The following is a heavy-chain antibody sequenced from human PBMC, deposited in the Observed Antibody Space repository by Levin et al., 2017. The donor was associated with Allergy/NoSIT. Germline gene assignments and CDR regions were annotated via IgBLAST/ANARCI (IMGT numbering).Heavy chain of an antibody. CDR3: AKSIAYYDFWSGYSRGDYYYGMDV. CDR1: GFTFDDYA. J-gene: IGHJ6*02. CDR2: ISWNSGSI. Sequence: GGSLRLSCAASGFTFDDYAMHWVRQAPGKGLEWVSGISWNSGSIGYADSVKGRFTISRDNAKNSLYLQMNSLRAEDTALYYCAKSIAYYDFWSGYSRGDYYYGMDVWGQGTTVTVSS. D-gene: IGHD3-3*01. V-gene: IGHV3-9*01.